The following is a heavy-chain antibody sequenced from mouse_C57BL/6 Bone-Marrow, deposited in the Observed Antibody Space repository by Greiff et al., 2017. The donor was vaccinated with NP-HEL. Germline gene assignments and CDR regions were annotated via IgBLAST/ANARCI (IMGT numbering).Heavy chain of an antibody. CDR2: IHPNSGST. V-gene: IGHV1-64*01. CDR3: ARNDERPRWLLAY. D-gene: IGHD2-3*01. CDR1: GYTFTSYW. Sequence: QVQLQQPGAELVKPGASVKLSCKASGYTFTSYWMHWVKQRPGQGLEWIGMIHPNSGSTNYNEKFKSKATLTVDKSSSTAYMQLSSLTSEDSAVYYCARNDERPRWLLAYWGQGTLVTVSA. J-gene: IGHJ3*01.